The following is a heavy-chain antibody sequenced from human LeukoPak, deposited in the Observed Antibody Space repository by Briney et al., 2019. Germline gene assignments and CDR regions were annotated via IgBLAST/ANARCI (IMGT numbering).Heavy chain of an antibody. V-gene: IGHV4-4*09. D-gene: IGHD3-22*01. CDR2: IYTSGST. CDR3: ARLMSYYDSSGYYYDLFYYYMDV. CDR1: GGCISSYY. Sequence: SETLSLTCTVSGGCISSYYWSWIRQPPGKGLEWIGYIYTSGSTNYNPSLKSRVTISVDTSKNQFSLKLSSVTAADTAVYYCARLMSYYDSSGYYYDLFYYYMDVWGKGTTVTVSS. J-gene: IGHJ6*03.